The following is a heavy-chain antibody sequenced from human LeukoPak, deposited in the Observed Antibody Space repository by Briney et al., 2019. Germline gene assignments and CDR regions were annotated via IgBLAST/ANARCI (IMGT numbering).Heavy chain of an antibody. Sequence: SETLSLTCTVSGGSISISNYYWGWIRQPPGKGLEWIGSIYYTGSSYYTPSLKGRVTMFVDTPKNQFSLKLSSVTAADTAVYYCARQGYYYDSSGHPTDYWGQGTLVTVSS. CDR3: ARQGYYYDSSGHPTDY. CDR1: GGSISISNYY. V-gene: IGHV4-39*01. J-gene: IGHJ4*02. D-gene: IGHD3-22*01. CDR2: IYYTGSS.